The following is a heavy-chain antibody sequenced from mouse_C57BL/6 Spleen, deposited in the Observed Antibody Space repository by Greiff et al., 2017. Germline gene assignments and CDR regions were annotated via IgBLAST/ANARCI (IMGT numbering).Heavy chain of an antibody. V-gene: IGHV1-55*01. Sequence: QVQLQQPGAELVKPGASVKMSCKASGYTFTSYWITWVKQRPGQGLEWIGDIYPGSGSTNYNEKFKSKATLTVDTSSSTAYMQLSSLTSEDSAVYYCERSYGYDGFLDYWGQGTTLTVSS. D-gene: IGHD2-2*01. CDR2: IYPGSGST. J-gene: IGHJ2*01. CDR1: GYTFTSYW. CDR3: ERSYGYDGFLDY.